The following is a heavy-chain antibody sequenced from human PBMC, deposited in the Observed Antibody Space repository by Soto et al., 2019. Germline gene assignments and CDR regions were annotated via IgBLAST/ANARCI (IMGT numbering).Heavy chain of an antibody. V-gene: IGHV3-30*03. CDR1: GFTFSSYG. J-gene: IGHJ4*02. Sequence: QVQLVESGGGVVQPGRSLRLSCAASGFTFSSYGMHWVRQAPGKGLEWVAVISYDGSNKYYADSVKGRFTISRDNSKNPLYLQMNSLRAGDTAVYSCAPWLGAFDYWGKGTLVTVPS. CDR3: APWLGAFDY. CDR2: ISYDGSNK. D-gene: IGHD3-10*01.